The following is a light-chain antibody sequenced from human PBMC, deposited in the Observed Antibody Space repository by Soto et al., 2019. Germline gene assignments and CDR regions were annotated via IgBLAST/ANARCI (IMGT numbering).Light chain of an antibody. CDR3: QQYNNWRSIT. V-gene: IGKV3-15*01. J-gene: IGKJ5*01. Sequence: EIVLTQSPGTLSLSPGERATLSCRASQSVSNKLAWYQHRPGQAPRLLIYDTSTRAAGIPARFSGSGSGTDFTLTISSLQSEDFAVYYCQQYNNWRSITFGQGTRLEIK. CDR2: DTS. CDR1: QSVSNK.